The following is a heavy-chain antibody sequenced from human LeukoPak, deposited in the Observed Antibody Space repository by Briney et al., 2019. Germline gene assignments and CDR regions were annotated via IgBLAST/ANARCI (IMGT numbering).Heavy chain of an antibody. D-gene: IGHD2-2*01. Sequence: PGESLRLSCAASGFTFSSYGMNWVRQAPCKGLEWVAFIRFDGRDKYYADSVKGRFTISRDNSKSTLDLQMNSLRVEDTAVYYCAKDRYSTSSTFTVNPFDYWGQGILVTVSS. CDR3: AKDRYSTSSTFTVNPFDY. CDR1: GFTFSSYG. J-gene: IGHJ4*02. CDR2: IRFDGRDK. V-gene: IGHV3-30*02.